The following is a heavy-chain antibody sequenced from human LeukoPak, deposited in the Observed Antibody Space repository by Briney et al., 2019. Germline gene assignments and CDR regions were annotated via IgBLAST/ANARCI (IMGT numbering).Heavy chain of an antibody. Sequence: ASVKVSCKASGYTFTSYDINRVRQATGQGLEWMGWMNPNSGNTGYAQKFQGRVTMTRNTSISTAYMELSSLRSEDTAVYYCAKGGDFWSGYYGFDPWGQGTLVTVSS. CDR1: GYTFTSYD. J-gene: IGHJ5*02. V-gene: IGHV1-8*01. CDR2: MNPNSGNT. CDR3: AKGGDFWSGYYGFDP. D-gene: IGHD3-3*01.